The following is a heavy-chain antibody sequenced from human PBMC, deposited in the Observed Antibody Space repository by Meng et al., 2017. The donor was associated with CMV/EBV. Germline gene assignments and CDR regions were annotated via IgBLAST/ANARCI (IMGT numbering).Heavy chain of an antibody. CDR2: ISGSGGST. V-gene: IGHV3-23*01. CDR3: AKGSGSGSYNEDYYGMDV. J-gene: IGHJ6*02. D-gene: IGHD1-26*01. Sequence: GGSLRLSCAASGFTFSSYWMHWVRQAPGKGLEWVSAISGSGGSTYYADSVKGRFTISRDNSKNTLYLQMNSLRAEDTAVYYCAKGSGSGSYNEDYYGMDVWGQGTTVTVSS. CDR1: GFTFSSYW.